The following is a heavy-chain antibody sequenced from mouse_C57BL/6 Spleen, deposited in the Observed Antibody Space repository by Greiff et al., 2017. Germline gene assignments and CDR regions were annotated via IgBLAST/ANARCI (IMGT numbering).Heavy chain of an antibody. Sequence: QVQLQQSGAELVKPGASVKLSCKASGYTFTEYTIHWVKPRSGQGLEWIGWFYPGSGSIKYNEKFKDKATLTADKSSSTVYMELSRVTSEDSAVYFCARHEKGYGNLYYFDYWGQGTTLTVSS. J-gene: IGHJ2*01. CDR2: FYPGSGSI. CDR3: ARHEKGYGNLYYFDY. V-gene: IGHV1-62-2*01. CDR1: GYTFTEYT. D-gene: IGHD2-10*02.